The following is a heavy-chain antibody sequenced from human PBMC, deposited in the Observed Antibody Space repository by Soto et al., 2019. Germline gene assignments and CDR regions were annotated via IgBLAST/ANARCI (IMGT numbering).Heavy chain of an antibody. CDR3: VSDRGYGQASVPYS. J-gene: IGHJ4*02. Sequence: QAQLVESGGGVVQPGRSLRLSCAASGFAFSRYGMHWFRQAPGTGLERWAVISDAGRLQHYADSVKGRFTISRDNSKNMVLRQRTSLTAEATAVYYCVSDRGYGQASVPYSWGPGTLVSISS. CDR1: GFAFSRYG. CDR2: ISDAGRLQ. D-gene: IGHD3-10*01. V-gene: IGHV3-30*03.